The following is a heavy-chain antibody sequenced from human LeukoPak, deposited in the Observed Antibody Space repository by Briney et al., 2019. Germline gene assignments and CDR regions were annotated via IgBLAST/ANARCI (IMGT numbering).Heavy chain of an antibody. CDR3: ARDNDKVVDH. CDR1: GYTFSNYG. V-gene: IGHV1-18*01. D-gene: IGHD1-1*01. J-gene: IGHJ4*01. Sequence: GASVKVSCKTSGYTFSNYGISWVRQAPGQGLEWMGWITPYNGNRLYAQRFQGRITLTTDTSTSTSYMELRSLEYDDTAIYYCARDNDKVVDHWGQGTLVTVSS. CDR2: ITPYNGNR.